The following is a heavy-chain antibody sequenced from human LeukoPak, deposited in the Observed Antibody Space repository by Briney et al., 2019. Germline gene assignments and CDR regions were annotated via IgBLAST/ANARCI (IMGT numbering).Heavy chain of an antibody. CDR2: IRYDGSNK. CDR1: GFTFSSYG. Sequence: GGSLRLSCAASGFTFSSYGVHWVRQAPGKGLEWVAFIRYDGSNKYYADSVKGRFTISRDNSKNTLYLQMNSLRAEDTAVYYCAKTSSESLNDSSGYAIAIWYFDYWGQGTLVTVSS. J-gene: IGHJ4*02. D-gene: IGHD3-22*01. CDR3: AKTSSESLNDSSGYAIAIWYFDY. V-gene: IGHV3-30*02.